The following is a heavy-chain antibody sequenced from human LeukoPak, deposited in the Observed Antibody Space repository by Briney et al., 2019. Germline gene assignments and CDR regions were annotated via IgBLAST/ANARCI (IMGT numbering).Heavy chain of an antibody. D-gene: IGHD3-10*01. CDR1: GFIFRNYG. Sequence: GTQRLSCAASGFIFRNYGMNWVRQPPGKALEWIGNIFYSGSTYYSPSLKSRVTISLDTSRNQFSLKLNSVTAADTAVYYCAKSNGYGLIDIWGQGTMVTVSS. J-gene: IGHJ3*02. CDR3: AKSNGYGLIDI. V-gene: IGHV4-4*02. CDR2: IFYSGST.